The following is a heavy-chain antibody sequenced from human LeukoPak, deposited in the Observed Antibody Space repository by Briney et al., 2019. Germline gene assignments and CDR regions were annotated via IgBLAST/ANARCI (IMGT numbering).Heavy chain of an antibody. V-gene: IGHV3-23*01. CDR3: AKSTYYGDYGYYYGMDV. Sequence: GGSLRLSCAASGFTFSSYAMSWVRQVPGKGLEWVSAISGSGGSTYYADSVKGRFTISRDNSKNTLYLQMNSLRAEDTAVYYCAKSTYYGDYGYYYGMDVWGQGTTVTVSS. J-gene: IGHJ6*02. D-gene: IGHD4-17*01. CDR2: ISGSGGST. CDR1: GFTFSSYA.